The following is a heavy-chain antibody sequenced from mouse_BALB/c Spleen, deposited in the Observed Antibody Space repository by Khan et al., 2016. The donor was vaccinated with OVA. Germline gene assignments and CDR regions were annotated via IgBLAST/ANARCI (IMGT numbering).Heavy chain of an antibody. CDR2: ISYSGNT. CDR1: GYSITSDYA. CDR3: ARIYGGYFDY. J-gene: IGHJ2*01. V-gene: IGHV3-2*02. D-gene: IGHD1-1*01. Sequence: EVQLQESGPGLVKPSQSLSLTCTVTGYSITSDYAWNWIRQFPGNKLEWMGYISYSGNTKYNPSLKSRISITRDTSKNQFFLQLNSLTTEDTATYYCARIYGGYFDYWGQGTTLTVSS.